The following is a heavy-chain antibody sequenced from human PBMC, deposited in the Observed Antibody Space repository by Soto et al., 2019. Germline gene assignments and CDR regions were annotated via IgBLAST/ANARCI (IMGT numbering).Heavy chain of an antibody. V-gene: IGHV3-9*01. CDR1: GSTFDVYA. CDR3: ARGVWSRASGPPDS. CDR2: ISWNSDTI. D-gene: IGHD6-19*01. Sequence: EVQLVESGGGLVQPGGSLRLCCAASGSTFDVYAMHWVRQAPGKGLEGVRGISWNSDTIGYADSVKGRFTISRDNAKNSLYLQMNSLRAEDTAFYCCARGVWSRASGPPDSWGQGTLVTVSS. J-gene: IGHJ4*02.